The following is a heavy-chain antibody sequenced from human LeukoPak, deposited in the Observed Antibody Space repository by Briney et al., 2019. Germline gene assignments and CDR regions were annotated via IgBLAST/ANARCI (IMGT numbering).Heavy chain of an antibody. D-gene: IGHD3-16*01. CDR2: IYYSGST. J-gene: IGHJ4*02. V-gene: IGHV4-39*01. CDR1: GGSISSSSYY. Sequence: SETLSLTCTVSGGSISSSSYYWGWIRQPPGKGLVWIGSIYYSGSTYYNPSLKSRVTISVNTSKNQFSLKLSSVTAADTAVFYCARQWGSYYFDYWGQGTLVTVSS. CDR3: ARQWGSYYFDY.